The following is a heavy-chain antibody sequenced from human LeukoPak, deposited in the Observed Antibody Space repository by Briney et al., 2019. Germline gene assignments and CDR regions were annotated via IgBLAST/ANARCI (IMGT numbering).Heavy chain of an antibody. J-gene: IGHJ4*02. CDR2: IYYSGRT. CDR1: GGSLNISSYY. V-gene: IGHV4-39*01. D-gene: IGHD5-18*01. CDR3: ARQGRGIQLWFFDY. Sequence: SETLSLTCTVSGGSLNISSYYWGWIRQPPGKGLEWIGSIYYSGRTYYNPSLKIRVTIFVDTSKNQISLKLNSVTAADTAVYYCARQGRGIQLWFFDYWGQGTLVTVSS.